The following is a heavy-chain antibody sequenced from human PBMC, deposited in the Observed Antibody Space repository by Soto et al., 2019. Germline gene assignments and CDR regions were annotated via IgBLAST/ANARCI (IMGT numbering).Heavy chain of an antibody. Sequence: DSVKVSCKASEYTFTRNYIHWVRHAPGQGLEWMGLINPSGGSTNYAQKFQGRVTLTRDTSTSTVYMEVNSLLSGDTAVYFCAGVGVYSGKYIEY. CDR1: EYTFTRNY. CDR3: AGVGVYSGKYIEY. J-gene: IGHJ1*01. CDR2: INPSGGST. V-gene: IGHV1-46*01. D-gene: IGHD5-12*01.